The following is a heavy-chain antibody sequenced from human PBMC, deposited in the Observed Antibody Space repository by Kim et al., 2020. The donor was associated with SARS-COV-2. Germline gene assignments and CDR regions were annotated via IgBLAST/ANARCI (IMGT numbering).Heavy chain of an antibody. V-gene: IGHV1-24*01. D-gene: IGHD6-6*01. CDR2: FDPEDGET. J-gene: IGHJ4*02. Sequence: ASVKVSCKVSGYTLTELSMHWVQQAPGKGLEWMGGFDPEDGETIYAQKFQGRVTMTEDTSTDTAYMELSSLRSEDTAVYYCATGTSIAAREGYYFDYWGQGTLVTVSS. CDR3: ATGTSIAAREGYYFDY. CDR1: GYTLTELS.